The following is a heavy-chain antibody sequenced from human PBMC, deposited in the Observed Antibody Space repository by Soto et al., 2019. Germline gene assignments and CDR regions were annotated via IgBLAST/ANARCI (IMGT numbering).Heavy chain of an antibody. CDR3: AKEIKVAGDFDY. V-gene: IGHV3-30*18. D-gene: IGHD6-19*01. Sequence: VGSLILSCVGSGVTFSSYCIHWVLQAPGKGLEWVAVISSDGSNEYYADSVKGRFTISRDNSKNTLYLQMDSLRPEDTAVYYCAKEIKVAGDFDYWGHGTLVTVSS. CDR1: GVTFSSYC. J-gene: IGHJ4*01. CDR2: ISSDGSNE.